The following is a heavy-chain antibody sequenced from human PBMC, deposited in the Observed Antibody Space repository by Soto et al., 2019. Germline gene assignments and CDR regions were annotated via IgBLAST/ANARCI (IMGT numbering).Heavy chain of an antibody. CDR1: GFSFSSYS. Sequence: QVQLVESGGGVVQPGRSLRLSCVGTGFSFSSYSMHWVRQAPGKGLEWVAVVSFDGNNKYYANSVKDRFTVSRDNSKNTMYVQMNSLTPEDTAVYYCARDRRFGNGYSLGFDFWGQGTLVTVSS. D-gene: IGHD5-18*01. V-gene: IGHV3-30-3*01. CDR2: VSFDGNNK. CDR3: ARDRRFGNGYSLGFDF. J-gene: IGHJ4*02.